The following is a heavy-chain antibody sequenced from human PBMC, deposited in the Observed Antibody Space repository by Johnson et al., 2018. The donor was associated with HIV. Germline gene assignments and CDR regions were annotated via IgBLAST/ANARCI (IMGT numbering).Heavy chain of an antibody. CDR3: AKGYIAAAGDGWDAFDI. Sequence: VESGGGLVQPGGSLRLSCAASGFSFDDYAMHWVRQAPGKGLEWVSGISWNSGSLGYADSVKGRFTIPRANARYSLYLQMNSLRAEDTAVYYCAKGYIAAAGDGWDAFDIWGQGTMVTVSS. CDR2: ISWNSGSL. J-gene: IGHJ3*02. D-gene: IGHD6-13*01. CDR1: GFSFDDYA. V-gene: IGHV3-9*01.